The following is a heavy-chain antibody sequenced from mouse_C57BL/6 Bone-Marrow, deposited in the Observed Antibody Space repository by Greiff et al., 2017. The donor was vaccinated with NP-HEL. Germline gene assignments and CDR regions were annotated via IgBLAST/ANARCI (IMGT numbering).Heavy chain of an antibody. Sequence: EVQRVESGGDLVKPGGSLKLSCAASGFTFSSYGMSWVRQTPDKRLEWVATISSGGSYTYYPDSVKGRFTISRDNAKNTLYLQMSSLKSEDTAMYYCARLGNNPWFAYWGQGTLVTVSA. CDR3: ARLGNNPWFAY. D-gene: IGHD2-1*01. J-gene: IGHJ3*01. CDR1: GFTFSSYG. CDR2: ISSGGSYT. V-gene: IGHV5-6*01.